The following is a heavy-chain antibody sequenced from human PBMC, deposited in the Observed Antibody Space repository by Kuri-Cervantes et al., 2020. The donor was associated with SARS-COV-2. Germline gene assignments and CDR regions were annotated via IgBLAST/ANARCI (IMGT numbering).Heavy chain of an antibody. CDR1: GYSISSTY. CDR2: VHYSGTT. CDR3: ARGTHYFDSTTYWSTGWV. J-gene: IGHJ4*02. Sequence: GSLRLSCDVSGYSISSTYWSWIRQPPGRGLEWIGFVHYSGTTSYSPSLKSRVTMSVDTSKNHFSLKLSSVTAADTAVYYCARGTHYFDSTTYWSTGWVWGQGTLVTVSS. D-gene: IGHD3-22*01. V-gene: IGHV4-59*08.